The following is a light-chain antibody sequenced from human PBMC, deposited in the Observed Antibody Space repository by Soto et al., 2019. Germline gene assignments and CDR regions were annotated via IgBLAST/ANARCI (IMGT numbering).Light chain of an antibody. CDR2: GAS. CDR1: QSVSSSY. J-gene: IGKJ3*01. Sequence: EIVLTQSPGTLSLCPGERATLSCRASQSVSSSYLAWYQQIPGQAPRLLIYGASSRATGIPDRFSGSGSGTDFTINLSKLEPEDCAVHCCQQFGRSHLFTFGPGTKVDVK. CDR3: QQFGRSHLFT. V-gene: IGKV3-20*01.